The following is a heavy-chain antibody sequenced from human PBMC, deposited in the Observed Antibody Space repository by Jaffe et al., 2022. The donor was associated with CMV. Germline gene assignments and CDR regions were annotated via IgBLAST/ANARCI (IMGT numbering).Heavy chain of an antibody. D-gene: IGHD2-8*01. CDR3: AHENVEMPTIGAFDI. CDR2: IYWDDDK. J-gene: IGHJ3*02. CDR1: GFSLTTNGVA. Sequence: QITLKESGPSLVKPTQTLTLTCTFSGFSLTTNGVAVAWIRQPPGKALEWLALIYWDDDKRYSPSLKSRLTIIKDTSKNQVVLTMTDMDPVDTATYYCAHENVEMPTIGAFDIWGRGTRVNVSS. V-gene: IGHV2-5*02.